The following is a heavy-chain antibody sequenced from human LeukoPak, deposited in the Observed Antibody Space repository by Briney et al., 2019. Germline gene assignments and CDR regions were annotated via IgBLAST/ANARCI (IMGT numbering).Heavy chain of an antibody. D-gene: IGHD6-19*01. J-gene: IGHJ5*02. V-gene: IGHV1-2*02. CDR2: IDPNSGGT. CDR3: ARALASVAGFDAWFDP. CDR1: GYTFIGYY. Sequence: ASVKVSCKASGYTFIGYYMHWVRQAPGQRLEWMGWIDPNSGGTEFAQKFQGRVTMTRNTSISTAYMELSSLRSDDTAVYYCARALASVAGFDAWFDPWGQGTLVTVSS.